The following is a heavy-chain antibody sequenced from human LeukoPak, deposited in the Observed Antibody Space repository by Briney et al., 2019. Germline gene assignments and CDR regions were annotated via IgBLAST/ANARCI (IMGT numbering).Heavy chain of an antibody. V-gene: IGHV3-20*04. CDR3: ARVGYSSSWSYYFDY. J-gene: IGHJ4*02. D-gene: IGHD6-13*01. CDR1: GFTFDDYG. CDR2: INWNGGST. Sequence: GGSLRLSCAASGFTFDDYGMSWVRQAPGKGLEWVSGINWNGGSTGYADSVKGRFTVSRDNAKNSLYLQMNSLRAEDTALYYCARVGYSSSWSYYFDYWGQGTLVTVSS.